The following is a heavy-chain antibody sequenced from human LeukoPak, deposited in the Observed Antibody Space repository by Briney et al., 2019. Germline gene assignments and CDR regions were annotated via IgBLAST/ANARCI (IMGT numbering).Heavy chain of an antibody. CDR3: ASGVIGYCSGGSCYSSTGNMDV. CDR2: ISSSSSYI. J-gene: IGHJ6*02. V-gene: IGHV3-21*01. D-gene: IGHD2-15*01. Sequence: PGGSLRLSCAASGFTFSSYSMNWVRQAPGKGLEWVSSISSSSSYIYYADSVKGRFTISRDNAKNSLYLQINSLRAEDTAVYYCASGVIGYCSGGSCYSSTGNMDVWGQGTTVTVSS. CDR1: GFTFSSYS.